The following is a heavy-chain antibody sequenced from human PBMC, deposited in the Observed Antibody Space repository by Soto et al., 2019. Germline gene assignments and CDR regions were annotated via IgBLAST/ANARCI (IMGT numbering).Heavy chain of an antibody. Sequence: PSETLSLTCAVYGGSFSGYYWSWIRQPPGKGLEWIGEINHSGSTNYNPSLKSRVTISVDTSKNQFSLKLSSVTAADTAVYYCAREPVATILSPYYFDYWGQGTLVTVSS. D-gene: IGHD5-12*01. CDR1: GGSFSGYY. J-gene: IGHJ4*02. V-gene: IGHV4-34*01. CDR2: INHSGST. CDR3: AREPVATILSPYYFDY.